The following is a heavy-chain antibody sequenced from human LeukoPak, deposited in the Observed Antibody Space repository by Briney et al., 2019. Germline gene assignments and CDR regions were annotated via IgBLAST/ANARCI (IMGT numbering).Heavy chain of an antibody. D-gene: IGHD6-6*01. V-gene: IGHV4-4*09. CDR1: GRSISSYY. Sequence: SETLSLTCTVSGRSISSYYWSWIRQPPGKGLEWIGYIYTSWSTNYNPSLKSRVTISVDTSKNHFSLKLSSVTAADTAVYYCASAYSSSSQFDYWGQGTLVTVSS. CDR2: IYTSWST. CDR3: ASAYSSSSQFDY. J-gene: IGHJ4*02.